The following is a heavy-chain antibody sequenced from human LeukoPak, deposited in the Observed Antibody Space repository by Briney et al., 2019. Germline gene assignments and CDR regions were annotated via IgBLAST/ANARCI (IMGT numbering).Heavy chain of an antibody. CDR1: GFTVSSNY. CDR3: ARGHYYDSSGLDY. CDR2: IDSGGRT. Sequence: GGSLRLSCAASGFTVSSNYMNWVRQAPGKGLEWVSVIDSGGRTFYADSVKGRVTISRDNSKNTLYLQMNSLRAEDTAVYYCARGHYYDSSGLDYWGQGTLVTVSS. J-gene: IGHJ4*02. V-gene: IGHV3-66*02. D-gene: IGHD3-22*01.